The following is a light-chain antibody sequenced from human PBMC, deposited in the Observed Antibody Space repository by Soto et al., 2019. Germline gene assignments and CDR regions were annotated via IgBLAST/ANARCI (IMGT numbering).Light chain of an antibody. Sequence: QLVLTQSPSASASLVASVKLTCTTISGHRSYAIAWHQQQPDQGPRYLMKLTSDGSHTKGDGIPHRFSGSSPGAERYLPISGVQSEYEADYYCQTWGTGIWVFGGGTTLTVL. J-gene: IGLJ3*02. V-gene: IGLV4-69*01. CDR1: SGHRSYA. CDR2: LTSDGSH. CDR3: QTWGTGIWV.